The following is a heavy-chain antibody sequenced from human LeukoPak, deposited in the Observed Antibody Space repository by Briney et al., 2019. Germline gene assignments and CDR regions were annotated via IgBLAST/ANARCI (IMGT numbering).Heavy chain of an antibody. Sequence: SQTLSLTCTVSGGSISSGGYYWSWIRQHPGKGLEWIGYIYYSGSTYYNPSLKSRVTISVDTSKNQFSLKLSSVTAADTAVYYCARAQGIAAAGTLGFDPWDQGTLVTVSS. V-gene: IGHV4-31*03. CDR1: GGSISSGGYY. CDR3: ARAQGIAAAGTLGFDP. D-gene: IGHD6-13*01. J-gene: IGHJ5*02. CDR2: IYYSGST.